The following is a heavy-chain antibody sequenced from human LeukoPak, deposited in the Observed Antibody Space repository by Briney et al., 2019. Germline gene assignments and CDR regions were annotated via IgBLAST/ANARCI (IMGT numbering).Heavy chain of an antibody. Sequence: GGSLRLSCAASGFTVSSNYMSWVRQAPGKGLEWVSAISGSGGSTYYADSVEGRFTISRDNSKNTLYLQMNSQRAEDTAVYYCAKLPPSSGWDYWGQGTLVTVSS. V-gene: IGHV3-23*01. CDR1: GFTVSSNY. CDR2: ISGSGGST. J-gene: IGHJ4*02. D-gene: IGHD3-22*01. CDR3: AKLPPSSGWDY.